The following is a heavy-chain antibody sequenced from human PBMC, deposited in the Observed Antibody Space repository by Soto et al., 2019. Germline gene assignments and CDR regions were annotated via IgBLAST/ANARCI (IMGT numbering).Heavy chain of an antibody. CDR3: AKDLHYGSGSYYFDY. V-gene: IGHV3-21*04. CDR2: IYPSSSYV. J-gene: IGHJ4*02. Sequence: GGSLRLSCAASGFTFSSYAMNWVRQAPGKGLEWVASIYPSSSYVFYADSMKGRFTISRDNAKNSLFLQMNSLRAEDTAVYYCAKDLHYGSGSYYFDYWGQGTLVTVSS. D-gene: IGHD3-10*01. CDR1: GFTFSSYA.